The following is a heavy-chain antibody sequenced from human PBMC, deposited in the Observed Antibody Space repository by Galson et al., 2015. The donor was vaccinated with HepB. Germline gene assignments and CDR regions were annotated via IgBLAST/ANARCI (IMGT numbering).Heavy chain of an antibody. CDR1: GYIFTSYH. Sequence: SVKVSCKASGYIFTSYHMHWVRQAPGQGLEWLGIINPSGGTTSYAQKFQGRVTMTRDTSTSTVYMELSSLRSEDTAVYFCARADLRYSPSDFWGQGTLVTVSS. J-gene: IGHJ4*02. CDR2: INPSGGTT. CDR3: ARADLRYSPSDF. D-gene: IGHD5-12*01. V-gene: IGHV1-46*01.